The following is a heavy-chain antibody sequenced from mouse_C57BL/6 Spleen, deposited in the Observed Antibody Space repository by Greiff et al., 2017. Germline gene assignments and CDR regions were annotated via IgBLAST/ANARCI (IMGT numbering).Heavy chain of an antibody. V-gene: IGHV1-4*01. Sequence: QVQLQQSGAELARPGASVKMSCKASGYTFTSYTMHWVKQRPGQGLEWIGYINPSSGYTKYNQKFKDKATLTADKSSSTAYMQLSSHTAEYSAACSCVSYYGNPWFACWGPGALVAVS. CDR2: INPSSGYT. CDR1: GYTFTSYT. CDR3: VSYYGNPWFAC. J-gene: IGHJ3*01. D-gene: IGHD2-1*01.